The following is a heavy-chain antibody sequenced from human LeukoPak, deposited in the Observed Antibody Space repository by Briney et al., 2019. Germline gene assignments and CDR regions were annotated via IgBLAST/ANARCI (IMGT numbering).Heavy chain of an antibody. Sequence: SETLSLTCAVYGGSFSGYYWSWIRQPPGKGLEWIGEINHSGSTNYNPSLKSRATISVDTSKNQFSLQLSSVTAADTAVYYCARVDLYSSSWRASNWFDLWGQGTLVTVSS. CDR3: ARVDLYSSSWRASNWFDL. CDR2: INHSGST. D-gene: IGHD6-13*01. V-gene: IGHV4-34*01. CDR1: GGSFSGYY. J-gene: IGHJ5*02.